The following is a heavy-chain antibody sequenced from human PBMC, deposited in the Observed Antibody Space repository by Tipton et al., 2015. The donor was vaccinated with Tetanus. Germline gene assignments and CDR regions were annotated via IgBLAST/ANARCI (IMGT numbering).Heavy chain of an antibody. J-gene: IGHJ6*02. D-gene: IGHD3-22*01. CDR2: INPHSGDT. Sequence: QVQLVQSGAEVKKPGASVKVSCKASGYTFTAYYMHWVRQAPGQGLEWMGWINPHSGDTNYPQKFQSRVTMTRDKSISTAYMDLSRLRSDDTAVYYCARDRGYYIYYGMDVWGPGPTVSVS. CDR1: GYTFTAYY. CDR3: ARDRGYYIYYGMDV. V-gene: IGHV1-2*02.